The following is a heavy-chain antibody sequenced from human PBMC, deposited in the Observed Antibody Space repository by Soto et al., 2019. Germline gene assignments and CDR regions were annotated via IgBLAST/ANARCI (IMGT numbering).Heavy chain of an antibody. D-gene: IGHD2-2*01. J-gene: IGHJ6*02. CDR2: INPNSGGT. CDR1: GFTFSAYY. CDR3: ARSLLDEYSSSWRSAYYGMDV. Sequence: ASVKVSCKSSGFTFSAYYIYWVRQAPGQGLEWIGWINPNSGGTNNAQKFQGRVTMTRDTSTSTVYMELSALISDDTAVYFCARSLLDEYSSSWRSAYYGMDVWGQGTTVTVSS. V-gene: IGHV1-2*02.